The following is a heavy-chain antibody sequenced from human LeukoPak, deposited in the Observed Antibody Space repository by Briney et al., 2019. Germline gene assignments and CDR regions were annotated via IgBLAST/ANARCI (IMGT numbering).Heavy chain of an antibody. CDR1: GFTFSSYA. V-gene: IGHV3-23*01. CDR3: AKDSMIGDYYDSSGSDAFDI. D-gene: IGHD3-22*01. Sequence: GGSLRLSCAASGFTFSSYAMSWVRQAPGKGLEWVSAISGSGGSTHYADSVKGRFTISRDNSKNTLYLQMNSLRAEDTAVYYCAKDSMIGDYYDSSGSDAFDIWGQGTMVTVSS. J-gene: IGHJ3*02. CDR2: ISGSGGST.